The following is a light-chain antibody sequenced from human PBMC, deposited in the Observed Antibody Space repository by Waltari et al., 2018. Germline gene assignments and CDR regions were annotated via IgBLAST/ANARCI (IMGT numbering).Light chain of an antibody. CDR1: SRGVCGYNF. V-gene: IGLV2-11*01. Sequence: QSALTQPRPVSGSPGQPVAFTCTGTSRGVCGYNFVPWYQQHPGKAPKLMIFDVTKRPSGVPDRFSGSKSGSTASLTISGLQAEDEADYYCCSYAGRYTSVVFGGGTKLTVL. J-gene: IGLJ2*01. CDR3: CSYAGRYTSVV. CDR2: DVT.